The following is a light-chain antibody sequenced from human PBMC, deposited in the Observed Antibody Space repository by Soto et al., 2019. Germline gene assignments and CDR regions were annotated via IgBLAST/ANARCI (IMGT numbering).Light chain of an antibody. V-gene: IGLV2-18*02. CDR3: SSYISATKLL. Sequence: QSVLTQPPSVSGSPGQSVTISCTGTSNDVGTNNHVSWYQQAPGTAPKLIIYEVTSRPSGVPDRFSGSKSGNTASLTISGLQPEDEADYHCSSYISATKLLFGGGTKLTVL. CDR1: SNDVGTNNH. J-gene: IGLJ3*02. CDR2: EVT.